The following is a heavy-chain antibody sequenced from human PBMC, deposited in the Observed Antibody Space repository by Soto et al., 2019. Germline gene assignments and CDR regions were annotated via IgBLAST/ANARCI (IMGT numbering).Heavy chain of an antibody. D-gene: IGHD3-10*01. CDR2: IYHRGTT. Sequence: QVQLQESGPGLVKPSETLSLTCTVSGGSISSYYWSWIRQPPGKGLEWIGYIYHRGTTNYSPSLKGRVTISADMSKNQFSLKLSSVTAADTAVYYCARAIRRGGGFDYWGQGTLVTVSS. J-gene: IGHJ4*02. V-gene: IGHV4-59*01. CDR3: ARAIRRGGGFDY. CDR1: GGSISSYY.